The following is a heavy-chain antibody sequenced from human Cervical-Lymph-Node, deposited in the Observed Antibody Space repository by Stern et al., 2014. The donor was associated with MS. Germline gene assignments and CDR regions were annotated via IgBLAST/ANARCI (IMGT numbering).Heavy chain of an antibody. Sequence: VQLVQSGAEVKKPGASVKVSCKTSGYTFTSYDVSWVRQAPGQGLEWVGWMNPNYGKTAYAPKFQGRVTMTRNTSISTAYMELSSLSSEDTAVYYCARGLMITFGGNTVHGYHGLDVWGQGTTVIVSS. CDR1: GYTFTSYD. D-gene: IGHD3-16*01. J-gene: IGHJ6*02. V-gene: IGHV1-8*01. CDR3: ARGLMITFGGNTVHGYHGLDV. CDR2: MNPNYGKT.